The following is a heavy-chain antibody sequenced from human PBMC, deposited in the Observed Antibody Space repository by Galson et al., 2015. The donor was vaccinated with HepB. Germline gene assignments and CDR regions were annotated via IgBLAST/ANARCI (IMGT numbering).Heavy chain of an antibody. D-gene: IGHD7-27*01. V-gene: IGHV1-46*03. CDR2: INPTGGST. CDR1: GYTFTRYY. J-gene: IGHJ3*02. Sequence: SVKVSCKASGYTFTRYYMHWVRQAPGQGLEWMGIINPTGGSTNYAQKFQGRVTMTRDTSTSTVYMELSSLRSDDTAVYYCARAPNRGAFDIWGQGTMVTVSS. CDR3: ARAPNRGAFDI.